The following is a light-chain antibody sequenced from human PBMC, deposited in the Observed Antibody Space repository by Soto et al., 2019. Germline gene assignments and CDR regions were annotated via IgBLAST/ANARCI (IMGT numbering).Light chain of an antibody. CDR1: QSISSY. CDR3: QQSYSTPRT. V-gene: IGKV1-39*01. CDR2: AAS. J-gene: IGKJ1*01. Sequence: IPMTHSPSSLSASLSYRFTITCRASQSISSYLNWYQQKPGKAPKLLIYAASSLQSGVPSRFSGSGSGTDFTLTISSLQPEDFATYYCQQSYSTPRTFGQGTKVDIK.